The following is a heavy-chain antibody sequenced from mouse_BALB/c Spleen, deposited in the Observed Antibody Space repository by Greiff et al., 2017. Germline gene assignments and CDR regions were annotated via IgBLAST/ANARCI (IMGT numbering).Heavy chain of an antibody. CDR3: TRGYGRCLWFAY. CDR2: IYPGSGST. Sequence: LQQPGSELVRPGASVKLSCKASGYTFTSYWMHWVKQRPGQGLEWIGNIYPGSGSTNYDEKFKSKATLTVDTSSSTAYMQLSSLTSEDSAVFYCTRGYGRCLWFAYWGQGTLVTVSA. D-gene: IGHD1-1*01. CDR1: GYTFTSYW. J-gene: IGHJ3*01. V-gene: IGHV1S22*01.